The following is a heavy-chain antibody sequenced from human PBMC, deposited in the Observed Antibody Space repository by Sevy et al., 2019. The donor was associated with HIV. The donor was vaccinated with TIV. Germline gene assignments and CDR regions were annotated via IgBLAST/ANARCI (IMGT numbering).Heavy chain of an antibody. CDR1: GGSINSDH. CDR3: PRRNDFDI. CDR2: VYYTGGT. J-gene: IGHJ3*02. Sequence: SETLSLTCTVSGGSINSDHWNWIRQPPGKGLEWIGYVYYTGGTNYNPSLKNRVTISVDRTKNQFSLKLTSVTAADTAVYYRPRRNDFDIWGQGTMVTVSS. V-gene: IGHV4-59*08.